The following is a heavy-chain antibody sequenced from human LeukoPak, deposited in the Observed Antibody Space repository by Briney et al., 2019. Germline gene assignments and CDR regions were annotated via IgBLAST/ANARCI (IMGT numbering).Heavy chain of an antibody. CDR1: GYGFSSYG. D-gene: IGHD6-13*01. CDR3: ARVPGGTQSSI. V-gene: IGHV1-18*01. CDR2: ISAYSGNT. Sequence: ASVKVSCKASGYGFSSYGISWVRQAPGQGLEWMGWISAYSGNTKYAQKFQGRVTMTTDTSTGTAYIELRSLRSDDTAVYYCARVPGGTQSSIWGQGTMVTVSS. J-gene: IGHJ3*02.